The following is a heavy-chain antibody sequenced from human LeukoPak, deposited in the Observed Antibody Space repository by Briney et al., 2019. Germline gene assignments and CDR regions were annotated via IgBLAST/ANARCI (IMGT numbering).Heavy chain of an antibody. D-gene: IGHD3-10*01. CDR2: IYYGGST. Sequence: SETLSLTCTVSGGSISSGDYYWSWIRQPPGKGLEWIGYIYYGGSTYYNPSLKSRVTISVDTSKNQFSLKLSSVTAADTAVYYCAREGSSGSFDYWGQGTLVTVSS. J-gene: IGHJ4*02. CDR3: AREGSSGSFDY. CDR1: GGSISSGDYY. V-gene: IGHV4-30-4*01.